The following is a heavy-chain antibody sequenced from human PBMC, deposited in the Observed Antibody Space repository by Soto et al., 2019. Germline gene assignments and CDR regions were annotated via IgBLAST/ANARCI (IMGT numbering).Heavy chain of an antibody. J-gene: IGHJ6*02. Sequence: ASVKVSCKASGYTFTSYAMHWVRQAPGQRLEWMGWINAGNGNTKYSQKFQGRVTMTRNTSISTAYMELSSLRSEDTAVYYCAITAYYDFWSGYFSYYYYGMDVWGQGTTVTVSS. D-gene: IGHD3-3*01. CDR1: GYTFTSYA. CDR3: AITAYYDFWSGYFSYYYYGMDV. V-gene: IGHV1-3*01. CDR2: INAGNGNT.